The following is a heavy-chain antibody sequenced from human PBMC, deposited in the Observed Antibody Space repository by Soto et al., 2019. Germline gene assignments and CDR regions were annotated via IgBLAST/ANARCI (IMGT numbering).Heavy chain of an antibody. V-gene: IGHV4-59*01. D-gene: IGHD3-16*01. CDR3: ASVTFGGVVLAH. CDR2: VYFNGNT. J-gene: IGHJ4*02. CDR1: AAYFSKYY. Sequence: SETLSLTCTVSAAYFSKYYWTWIRQPPGKGLEWIGYVYFNGNTNYNPFLKRRVSISIDTSKNQISLTLNSVTAADTAVYYCASVTFGGVVLAHWGQGTLVTVSS.